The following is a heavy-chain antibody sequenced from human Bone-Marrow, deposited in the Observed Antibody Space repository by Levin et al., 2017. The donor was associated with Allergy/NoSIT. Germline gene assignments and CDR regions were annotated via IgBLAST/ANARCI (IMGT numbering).Heavy chain of an antibody. V-gene: IGHV3-30-3*01. CDR1: GFTFSSYA. J-gene: IGHJ4*02. Sequence: GGSLRLSCAASGFTFSSYAMHWVRQAPGKGLEWVAVISYDGSNKYYADSVKGRFTISRDNSKNTLYLQMNSLRAEDTAVYYCARDWRRDGYNPGGYWGQGTLVTVSS. CDR3: ARDWRRDGYNPGGY. D-gene: IGHD5-24*01. CDR2: ISYDGSNK.